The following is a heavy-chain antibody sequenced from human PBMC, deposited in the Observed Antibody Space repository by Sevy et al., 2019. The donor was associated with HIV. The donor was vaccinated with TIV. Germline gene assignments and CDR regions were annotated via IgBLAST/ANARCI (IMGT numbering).Heavy chain of an antibody. CDR2: ISSSGSTI. CDR3: ARDHWDYYGSGSQDYYYGMDV. CDR1: GFTFSDYY. Sequence: GGSLRLSCAASGFTFSDYYMSWIRQAPGKGLEWVSYISSSGSTIYYADSVKGRFTISRDNAKNSLYLQMNSQRAEDTAVYYCARDHWDYYGSGSQDYYYGMDVWGQWTTVTVSS. J-gene: IGHJ6*02. D-gene: IGHD3-10*01. V-gene: IGHV3-11*01.